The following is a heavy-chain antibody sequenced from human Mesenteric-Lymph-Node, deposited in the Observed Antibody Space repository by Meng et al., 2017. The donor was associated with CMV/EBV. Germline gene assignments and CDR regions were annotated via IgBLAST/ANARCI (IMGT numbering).Heavy chain of an antibody. CDR2: IYYSGST. V-gene: IGHV4-59*11. J-gene: IGHJ4*02. D-gene: IGHD6-19*01. CDR1: GGSISSHY. CDR3: ARAGYSSGWPNDY. Sequence: SETLSLTCTVSGGSISSHYWSWIRQPPGKGLEWIGYIYYSGSTNYNPSLKSRVTISVDTSKNQFSLKLSSVTAADTAVYYCARAGYSSGWPNDYWGQGTLVTVSS.